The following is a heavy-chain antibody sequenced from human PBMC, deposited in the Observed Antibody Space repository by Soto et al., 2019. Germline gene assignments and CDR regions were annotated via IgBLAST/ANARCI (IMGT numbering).Heavy chain of an antibody. J-gene: IGHJ4*02. Sequence: QPGGSLRLSCAASGFTFSTFAMGWVRQAPGRGLEWLSLISAGSDRIYYANSVKGRFTVSRDNSKNTLYLQMNSLRVEDTAVYYCATQALRGTTGTTWGQGTLSPSPQ. D-gene: IGHD1-1*01. V-gene: IGHV3-23*01. CDR1: GFTFSTFA. CDR2: ISAGSDRI. CDR3: ATQALRGTTGTT.